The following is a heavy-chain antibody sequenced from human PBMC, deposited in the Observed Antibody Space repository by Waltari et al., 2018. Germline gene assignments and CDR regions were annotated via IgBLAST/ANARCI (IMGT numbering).Heavy chain of an antibody. D-gene: IGHD6-13*01. V-gene: IGHV1-8*01. CDR1: GYTFTSYD. J-gene: IGHJ6*02. CDR3: ARGDSSSRYPYYYYGMDV. Sequence: QVQLVQSGAEVKKPGASVKVSCKASGYTFTSYDINWVRQATGQGLEWMVWMKPNSGNTGYAKKVQGRVTMTRNTYISTAYRELSSLGSEDTAVYYCARGDSSSRYPYYYYGMDVWGQGTTVTVSS. CDR2: MKPNSGNT.